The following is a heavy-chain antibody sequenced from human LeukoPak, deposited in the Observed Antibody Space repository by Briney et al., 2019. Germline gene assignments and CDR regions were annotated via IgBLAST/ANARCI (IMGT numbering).Heavy chain of an antibody. CDR1: GFTLSTSS. CDR2: ISASGGST. Sequence: GGSLRLSCAASGFTLSTSSMTWVRQAPGKGLEWVSGISASGGSTYYADSVKGRFTISRDNSKNTLYLQVNSLRAEDTAIYYCSKHTLNGGSCYDNVYDPRVQGTLVTVSS. D-gene: IGHD2-15*01. CDR3: SKHTLNGGSCYDNVYDP. J-gene: IGHJ5*02. V-gene: IGHV3-23*01.